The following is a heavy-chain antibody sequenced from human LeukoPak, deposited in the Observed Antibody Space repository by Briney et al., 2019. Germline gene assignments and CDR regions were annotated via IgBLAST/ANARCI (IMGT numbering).Heavy chain of an antibody. V-gene: IGHV4-59*11. CDR3: ARDCSSTSCYAGWGWFDP. CDR2: IDYRGDT. Sequence: KSSETLSLTCTVSGGSISSHYWSWIRQPPGKGLEWIGYIDYRGDTNYNPSLKSPVNISADTSKNQFSLKLRSVSAADTAVYFCARDCSSTSCYAGWGWFDPWGQGTLVTVSS. J-gene: IGHJ5*02. CDR1: GGSISSHY. D-gene: IGHD2-2*01.